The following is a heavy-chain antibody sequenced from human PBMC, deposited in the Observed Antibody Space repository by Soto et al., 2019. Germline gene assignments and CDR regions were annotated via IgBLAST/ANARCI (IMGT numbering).Heavy chain of an antibody. CDR1: GYNFIYYR. D-gene: IGHD2-15*01. J-gene: IGHJ5*02. CDR2: TTLRNGTT. Sequence: ASVKVSCKASGYNFIYYRLRLVSQGTGGRLEWMGWTTLRNGTTDYSQKSXGRVAITRDTSASIAYMELSSLRSEDKAVYYCARETLCGGRCYVNYFDPRGQGTLVTVS. CDR3: ARETLCGGRCYVNYFDP. V-gene: IGHV1-3*01.